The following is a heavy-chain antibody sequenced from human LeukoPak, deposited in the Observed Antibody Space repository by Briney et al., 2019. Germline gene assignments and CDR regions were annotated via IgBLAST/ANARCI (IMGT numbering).Heavy chain of an antibody. CDR3: ARVIVGTGTNYFDS. J-gene: IGHJ4*02. V-gene: IGHV1-18*01. D-gene: IGHD3-22*01. CDR2: ISAYNGNT. CDR1: GYTFTSYG. Sequence: GASVKVSCQASGYTFTSYGISWMRQAPGQGLEWMGWISAYNGNTNYAQKLRGRVTMTTDTSTSTVYMELRTLGSDGTAVYYCARVIVGTGTNYFDSWGQGTLVTVSS.